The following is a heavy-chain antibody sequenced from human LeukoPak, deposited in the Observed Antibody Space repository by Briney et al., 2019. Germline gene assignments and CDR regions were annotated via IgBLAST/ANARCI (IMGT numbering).Heavy chain of an antibody. J-gene: IGHJ4*02. V-gene: IGHV3-11*04. Sequence: PGGSLRLSCAASGFTFSNAWMSWVRQAPGKGLESVSYISDSGTVIHYADSVKGRFTLSRDNAKNSLNVQMNSLSAEDTAVYYCARVVGGMTGADYWGQGTLVTVSS. CDR1: GFTFSNAW. CDR3: ARVVGGMTGADY. CDR2: ISDSGTVI. D-gene: IGHD3-9*01.